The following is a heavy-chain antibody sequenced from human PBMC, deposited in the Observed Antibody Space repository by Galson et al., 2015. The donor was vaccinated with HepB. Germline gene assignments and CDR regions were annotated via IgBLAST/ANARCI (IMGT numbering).Heavy chain of an antibody. J-gene: IGHJ3*02. V-gene: IGHV3-48*02. CDR2: ISSSSSSI. CDR1: GFTFSTYS. CDR3: ARGMGGSGYYAFDI. D-gene: IGHD3-22*01. Sequence: SLRLSCAASGFTFSTYSINWVRQAPGKGLEWVSYISSSSSSIYYADSVKGRFTISRDNAKNSLYLQMNSLRDEDTAVYYCARGMGGSGYYAFDIWGQGTMVTVSS.